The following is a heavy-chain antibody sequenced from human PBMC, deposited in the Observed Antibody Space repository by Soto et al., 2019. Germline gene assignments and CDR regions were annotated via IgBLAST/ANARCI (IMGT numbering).Heavy chain of an antibody. CDR3: ARGGCTVGASTVNKCGLSYLDY. J-gene: IGHJ4*02. V-gene: IGHV1-69*01. CDR1: GYTFSSYG. Sequence: QVQVVQSGSEVRKPGSSVKVSCKTSGYTFSSYGVNWVRQAPGQGLEWLGEIIPAYVTPFYAQRFQGRVTITADEYSMTVYIELKGLRSDDMAVYYCARGGCTVGASTVNKCGLSYLDYWGQGTLVTVSS. CDR2: IIPAYVTP. D-gene: IGHD1-26*01.